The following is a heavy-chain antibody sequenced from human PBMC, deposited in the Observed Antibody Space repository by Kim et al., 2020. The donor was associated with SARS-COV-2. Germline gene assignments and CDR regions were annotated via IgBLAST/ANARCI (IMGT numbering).Heavy chain of an antibody. Sequence: SVKVSCKASGGTFSSYAISWVRQAPGQGLEWMGGIIPIFGTAHYAQKFQGRVTITADESTSTAYMELSRLRSEDTDVYYCARNPDFLSGYLGAYYYYGMDVWGQGTTVTVSS. CDR2: IIPIFGTA. J-gene: IGHJ6*02. D-gene: IGHD3-3*01. CDR1: GGTFSSYA. V-gene: IGHV1-69*13. CDR3: ARNPDFLSGYLGAYYYYGMDV.